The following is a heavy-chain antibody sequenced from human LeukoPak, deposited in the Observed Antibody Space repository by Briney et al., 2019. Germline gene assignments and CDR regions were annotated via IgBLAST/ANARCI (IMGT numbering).Heavy chain of an antibody. D-gene: IGHD2-15*01. CDR1: GFTFSSYG. J-gene: IGHJ4*02. CDR2: ISYDGSNK. Sequence: GGSLRLSCAASGFTFSSYGMHWVRQAPGKGLEWVAVISYDGSNKYYADSVKGRFTISRDNSKNTPYLQMNSLRAEDTAVYYCAGWRGYCSGGSCYSVYWGQGTLVTVSS. V-gene: IGHV3-30*03. CDR3: AGWRGYCSGGSCYSVY.